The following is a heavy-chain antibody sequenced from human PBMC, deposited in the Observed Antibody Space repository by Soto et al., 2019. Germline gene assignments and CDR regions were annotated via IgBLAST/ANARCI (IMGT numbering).Heavy chain of an antibody. V-gene: IGHV4-39*01. CDR2: IYYSGST. D-gene: IGHD6-13*01. Sequence: SETLSLTCTVSGGSISSSSYYWGWIRQPPGKGLEWIGSIYYSGSTYYNPSLKSRVTISVDTSKNQFSLKLSSVTAADTAVYYCARRAGKEYYYYYYGMDVWGQGTTVTVSS. CDR1: GGSISSSSYY. CDR3: ARRAGKEYYYYYYGMDV. J-gene: IGHJ6*02.